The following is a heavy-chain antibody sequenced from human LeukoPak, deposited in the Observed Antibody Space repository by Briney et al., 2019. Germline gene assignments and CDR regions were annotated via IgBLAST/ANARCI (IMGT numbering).Heavy chain of an antibody. V-gene: IGHV3-53*01. Sequence: GGSLRLSCAASGFSVSSNYISWVRQAPGRGLEWVSVIYSGGSTKYADSVKARFTISRDNSKNTVYLQMNSLRAEDTAVYYCARATLDNWGQGCLVTVSS. CDR1: GFSVSSNY. J-gene: IGHJ4*02. CDR3: ARATLDN. CDR2: IYSGGST.